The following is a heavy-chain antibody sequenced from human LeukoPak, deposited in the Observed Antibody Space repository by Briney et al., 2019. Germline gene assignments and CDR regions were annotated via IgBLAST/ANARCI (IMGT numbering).Heavy chain of an antibody. CDR1: GGSISSNRHY. Sequence: SETLSLTCTVSGGSISSNRHYWGWIRQPPGKGLEWIGNIYYRGSIAYNPSLSSRVTMSIDTSKNQFSLRLSSVTAADTAVFYCARLSNTGSFDSDYWGQGTLVTVSS. CDR3: ARLSNTGSFDSDY. D-gene: IGHD1-26*01. J-gene: IGHJ4*02. CDR2: IYYRGSI. V-gene: IGHV4-39*01.